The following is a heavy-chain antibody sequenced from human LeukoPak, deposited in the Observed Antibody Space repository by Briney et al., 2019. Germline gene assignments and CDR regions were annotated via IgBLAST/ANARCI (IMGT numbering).Heavy chain of an antibody. CDR3: ARSGLGYFQH. J-gene: IGHJ1*01. Sequence: ASVKVSCKASGYTFTSYYMHWVRQAPGQGLEWMGIINPSGGSTSYAQKFQGRVTMTRDTSTSTAYMELRSLRSDDTAVYYCARSGLGYFQHWGQGTLVTVSS. D-gene: IGHD6-25*01. CDR2: INPSGGST. V-gene: IGHV1-46*01. CDR1: GYTFTSYY.